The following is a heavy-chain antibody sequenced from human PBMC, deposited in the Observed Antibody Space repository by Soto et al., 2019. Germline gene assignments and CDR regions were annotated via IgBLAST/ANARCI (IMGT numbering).Heavy chain of an antibody. Sequence: QVQLQESGPGLEKPAETLSLTCTFSRGSVSSDTYYWNWIRQPPGKGLEWIGYIYYRRTTNYSPSLKSRVTISVDTSKNQFSLKLTSVTAADTAVYYCALDMDVWGQGTTVTVSS. V-gene: IGHV4-61*01. J-gene: IGHJ6*02. CDR1: RGSVSSDTYY. CDR3: ALDMDV. CDR2: IYYRRTT.